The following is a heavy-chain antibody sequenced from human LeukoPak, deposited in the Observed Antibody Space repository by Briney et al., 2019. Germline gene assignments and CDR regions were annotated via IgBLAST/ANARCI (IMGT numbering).Heavy chain of an antibody. D-gene: IGHD3-22*01. CDR1: GFTFSSYS. CDR2: ISSSSSYI. Sequence: GGSLRLSCAASGFTFSSYSMNWVRQAPGKGLEWVSSISSSSSYIYHADSVKGRFTISRDNAKNSLYLQMNSLRAEDTAVYYCARGSGRDDSSGYYYSEGDCWGQGTLVTVSS. V-gene: IGHV3-21*01. CDR3: ARGSGRDDSSGYYYSEGDC. J-gene: IGHJ4*02.